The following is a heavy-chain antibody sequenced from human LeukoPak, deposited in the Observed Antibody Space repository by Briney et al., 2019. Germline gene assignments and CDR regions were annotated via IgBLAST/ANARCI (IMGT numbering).Heavy chain of an antibody. D-gene: IGHD2/OR15-2a*01. V-gene: IGHV4-4*07. CDR2: IYTSGST. CDR1: GGSISSYF. Sequence: SETLSLTCTVSGGSISSYFWSWIRQPAGKGLEWIGHIYTSGSTNYNPSLKSRVTMSVDTSKDQFSLKLSSVTAADTAVYYCARDSSLLNDAFDIWGQGTMVTVSS. J-gene: IGHJ3*02. CDR3: ARDSSLLNDAFDI.